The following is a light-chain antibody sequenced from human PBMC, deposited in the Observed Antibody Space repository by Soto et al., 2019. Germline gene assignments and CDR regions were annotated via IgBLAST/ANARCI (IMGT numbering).Light chain of an antibody. CDR3: QQSYSTPYT. CDR2: AAS. J-gene: IGKJ2*01. CDR1: QSISSY. V-gene: IGKV1-39*01. Sequence: DIQMTQSPSSLSASVGDRVTITCRASQSISSYLNWYQQKPGKAPKLLIYAASSLQSGVPSRFSGSGSGTDFTLNISSLKPEDFAPYYCQQSYSTPYTFGQGTKLEIK.